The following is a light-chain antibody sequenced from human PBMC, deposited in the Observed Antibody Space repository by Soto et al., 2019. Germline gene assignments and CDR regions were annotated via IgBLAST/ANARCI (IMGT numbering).Light chain of an antibody. CDR2: SAT. CDR3: QQLNSYPYT. V-gene: IGKV1-9*01. J-gene: IGKJ2*01. Sequence: DIPLTQSPSFLAASVGDRVTITCRASQAIASFLAWYQQKLGKAPKLLIYSATTLQPGVSSRFSGSRSGPEFTLTISSLQPEDFATYYCQQLNSYPYTFAQGTKLEIK. CDR1: QAIASF.